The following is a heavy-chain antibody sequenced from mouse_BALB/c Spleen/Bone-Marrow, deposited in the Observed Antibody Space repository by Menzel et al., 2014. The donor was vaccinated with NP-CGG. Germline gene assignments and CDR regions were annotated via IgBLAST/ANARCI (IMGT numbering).Heavy chain of an antibody. CDR1: GYTFTSYW. J-gene: IGHJ2*01. D-gene: IGHD2-1*01. CDR3: ARGGNYAGYYFDY. Sequence: VQLQQSGAELARPGASVKSSCKASGYTFTSYWMQWVKQRPGQGLEWIGAIYPGDGDTRYTQKFKGKATLTADKSSSTAYMQLSSLASEDSAVYYCARGGNYAGYYFDYWGQGTTLTVSS. CDR2: IYPGDGDT. V-gene: IGHV1-87*01.